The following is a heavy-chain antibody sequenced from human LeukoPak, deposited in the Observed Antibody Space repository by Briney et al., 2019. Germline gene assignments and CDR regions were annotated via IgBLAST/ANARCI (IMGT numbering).Heavy chain of an antibody. V-gene: IGHV5-51*01. CDR2: IYPADSDI. J-gene: IGHJ5*02. Sequence: GESLKISCKGSGYSINNYWIGWVRQMPGKGLEWMRIIYPADSDIRYSPSFQGQVTISADKSISTAYLQWSSLKASDTAMYYCARQEYCSGGSCYTWFDPWGQGTLVTVSS. CDR1: GYSINNYW. D-gene: IGHD2-15*01. CDR3: ARQEYCSGGSCYTWFDP.